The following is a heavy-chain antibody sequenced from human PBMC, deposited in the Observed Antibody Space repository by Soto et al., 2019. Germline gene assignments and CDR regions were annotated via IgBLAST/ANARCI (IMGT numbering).Heavy chain of an antibody. V-gene: IGHV1-8*01. CDR2: MNPNSGNT. J-gene: IGHJ5*02. D-gene: IGHD3-3*01. CDR1: GYTFTSYD. CDR3: AAEADRYDFWSGYYNT. Sequence: GASVKVSCKASGYTFTSYDINWVRQATGQGLEWMGWMNPNSGNTGYAQKFQGRVTMTRNTSTSTAYMELSSLRSEDTAVYYCAAEADRYDFWSGYYNTWGQGTLVTVSS.